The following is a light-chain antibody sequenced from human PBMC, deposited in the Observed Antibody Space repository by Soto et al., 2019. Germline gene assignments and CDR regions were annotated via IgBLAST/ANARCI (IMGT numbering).Light chain of an antibody. CDR3: QQYATLPLT. Sequence: DIQMTQSPSSLSASVGDSLTLTCQASQDISDSLIWYQVKPGNAPQLLMFDASKLETGVPSRFSRSESEKDFPFTISSLQPEDVATYYGQQYATLPLTFGGGTKVEIK. V-gene: IGKV1-33*01. CDR1: QDISDS. J-gene: IGKJ4*01. CDR2: DAS.